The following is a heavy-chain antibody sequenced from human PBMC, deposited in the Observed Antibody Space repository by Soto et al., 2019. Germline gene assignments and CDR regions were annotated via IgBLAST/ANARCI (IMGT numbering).Heavy chain of an antibody. CDR3: ARRFTFIVGANTFHYYYYGMDV. J-gene: IGHJ6*02. V-gene: IGHV3-74*01. Sequence: GGSLRLSCAASGFTFSSYWMHWVRQAPGKGLVWVSRINSDGSSTSYADSVKGRFTISRDNAKNTLYLQMNSLRAEDTAVYYYARRFTFIVGANTFHYYYYGMDVWGQGTTVTVSS. CDR1: GFTFSSYW. D-gene: IGHD1-26*01. CDR2: INSDGSST.